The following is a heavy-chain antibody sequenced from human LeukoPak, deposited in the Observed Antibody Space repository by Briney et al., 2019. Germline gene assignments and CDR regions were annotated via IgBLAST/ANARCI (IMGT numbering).Heavy chain of an antibody. CDR3: ARPWGNYYDSSGYYY. CDR2: INHSGST. CDR1: GGSFSGYY. J-gene: IGHJ4*02. V-gene: IGHV4-34*01. D-gene: IGHD3-22*01. Sequence: SETLSLTCAVYGGSFSGYYWSWIRQPPGKGLEWIGEINHSGSTNYHPSLKSRVTISVDTSKNQFSLKLSSVTAADTAVYYCARPWGNYYDSSGYYYWGQGTLVTVSS.